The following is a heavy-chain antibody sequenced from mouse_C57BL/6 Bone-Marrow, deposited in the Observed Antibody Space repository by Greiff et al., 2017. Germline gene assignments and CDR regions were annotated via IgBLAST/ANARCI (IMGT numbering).Heavy chain of an antibody. J-gene: IGHJ4*01. Sequence: QVQLQQPGAELVRPGTSVKLSCKASGYTFTSYWMHWVKQRPGQGLEWIGVIDPSDSYTNYNQKFKGKATLTVDTSSSTASMQLSSLTSEASAAYYCARSICGDCAMDYWGQGTTVTVSS. D-gene: IGHD1-1*02. CDR3: ARSICGDCAMDY. CDR1: GYTFTSYW. CDR2: IDPSDSYT. V-gene: IGHV1-59*01.